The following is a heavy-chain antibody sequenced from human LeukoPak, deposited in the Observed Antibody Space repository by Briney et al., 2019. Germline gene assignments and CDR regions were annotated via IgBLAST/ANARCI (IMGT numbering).Heavy chain of an antibody. D-gene: IGHD3-10*01. CDR3: ARERGSHCFDY. V-gene: IGHV3-7*01. J-gene: IGHJ4*02. Sequence: GGSLRLSCAASGFTFSSYWMSWVRQAPGKGLEWVANIKQDGSEKYYVDSAKGRFTIPRDNAKNSLYLQMNSLRAEDTAVYYCARERGSHCFDYWGQGTLVTVSS. CDR1: GFTFSSYW. CDR2: IKQDGSEK.